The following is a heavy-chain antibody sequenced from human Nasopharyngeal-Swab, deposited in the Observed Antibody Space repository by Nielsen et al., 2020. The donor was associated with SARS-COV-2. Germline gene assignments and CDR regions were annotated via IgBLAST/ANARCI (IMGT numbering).Heavy chain of an antibody. V-gene: IGHV4-59*01. CDR1: GGSISSYY. CDR3: ARGRQWLVHSFDY. J-gene: IGHJ4*02. CDR2: IYYSGST. Sequence: SETLSLTCTVSGGSISSYYWSWIRQPPGKGLEWIGYIYYSGSTNYNPSLKSRVTISVDTSKNQFSLMLSSVTAADTAVYYCARGRQWLVHSFDYWGQGTLVTVSS. D-gene: IGHD6-19*01.